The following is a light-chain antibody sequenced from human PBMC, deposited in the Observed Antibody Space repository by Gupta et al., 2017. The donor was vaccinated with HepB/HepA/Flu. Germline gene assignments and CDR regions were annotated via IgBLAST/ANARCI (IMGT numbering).Light chain of an antibody. CDR2: GAS. J-gene: IGKJ1*01. Sequence: EIVMTQSPATLSVSPGERATLSCRASQSVSSNLAWYQQKPGQAPRLLIYGASTRATGIPARSNGSGSGTEFTLTISSLQSEDFAVYYCQQYNNWPRTFGQGTKVEIK. V-gene: IGKV3-15*01. CDR1: QSVSSN. CDR3: QQYNNWPRT.